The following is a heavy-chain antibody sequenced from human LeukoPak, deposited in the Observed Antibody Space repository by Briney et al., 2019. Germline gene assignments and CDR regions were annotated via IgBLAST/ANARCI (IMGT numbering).Heavy chain of an antibody. V-gene: IGHV4-39*01. J-gene: IGHJ4*02. CDR1: GGSISGSSYY. Sequence: SETLSLTCTVSGGSISGSSYYWGWIRQPPGKGLEWIGSMYYSGSSYYNPSLKSRVTISVDTSKNQFSLKLSSVTAADTAVYYCARRGFGYSRSYIDYWGQGTLVTVSS. D-gene: IGHD3-16*01. CDR3: ARRGFGYSRSYIDY. CDR2: MYYSGSS.